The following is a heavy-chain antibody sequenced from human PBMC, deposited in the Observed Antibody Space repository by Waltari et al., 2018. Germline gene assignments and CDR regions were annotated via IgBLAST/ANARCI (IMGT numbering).Heavy chain of an antibody. CDR2: IHPNSGAS. CDR3: ARGYYDSSGFYPFDY. J-gene: IGHJ4*02. D-gene: IGHD3-22*01. Sequence: QVHLVQSGAEVTKPGASVKVSCKASGYTFTAYAMHWVRQVPGQALEWMGWIHPNSGASNYAQKFQGRVTMTRDTSVSTVYMELSSLTSDDTAVYYCARGYYDSSGFYPFDYWGQGTLASVSS. CDR1: GYTFTAYA. V-gene: IGHV1-2*02.